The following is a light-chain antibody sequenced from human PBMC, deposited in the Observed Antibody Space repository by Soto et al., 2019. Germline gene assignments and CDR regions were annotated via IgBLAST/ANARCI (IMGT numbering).Light chain of an antibody. CDR1: SSDIDGYNY. J-gene: IGLJ1*01. Sequence: QSALTQPASVSGSPGQSITISCTEASSDIDGYNYVSWYQQHPVKAPKLIIYDVTNRPSGVSNRFSGSKSGNTASLTISGLQAEDEAEYYCSSYTSSSTYVFGTGTKVTVL. CDR2: DVT. CDR3: SSYTSSSTYV. V-gene: IGLV2-14*01.